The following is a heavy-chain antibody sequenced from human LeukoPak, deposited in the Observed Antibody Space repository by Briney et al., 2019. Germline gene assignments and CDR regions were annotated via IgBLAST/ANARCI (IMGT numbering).Heavy chain of an antibody. V-gene: IGHV5-51*01. J-gene: IGHJ4*02. Sequence: GESLKISCKGSGYSFTSYWIGWVRQMPGKGLEWMGIIYPGDSDIRYSPSFQGQVTISADKSITTAYLQWSSLKASDSAMYYCASLPRGLRGPFDYWGQGTLVTVSS. D-gene: IGHD3-10*01. CDR2: IYPGDSDI. CDR1: GYSFTSYW. CDR3: ASLPRGLRGPFDY.